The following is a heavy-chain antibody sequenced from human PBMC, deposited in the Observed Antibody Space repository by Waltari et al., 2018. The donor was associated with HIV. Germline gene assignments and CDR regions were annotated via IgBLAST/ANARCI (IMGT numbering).Heavy chain of an antibody. CDR1: GDSINSGGYY. CDR2: VYYRGST. CDR3: ARVGYYYFDL. J-gene: IGHJ2*01. Sequence: QVQLQESGPGLVKPSQTLSLTCTVSGDSINSGGYYWACIRQHPEKGLEGIGFVYYRGSTFYNPSFKSRATISGDTSKNQFSLKLTSMTAADTAVYYCARVGYYYFDLWGRGTLVTVSS. V-gene: IGHV4-31*03. D-gene: IGHD1-26*01.